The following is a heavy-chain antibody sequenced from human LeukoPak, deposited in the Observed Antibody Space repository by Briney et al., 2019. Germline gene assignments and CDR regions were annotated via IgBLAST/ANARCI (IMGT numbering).Heavy chain of an antibody. CDR1: GFTFIGYY. CDR2: INPQSGDA. D-gene: IGHD5-24*01. V-gene: IGHV1-2*02. CDR3: ARRDGQNSGGFVY. Sequence: ASVKVSCKASGFTFIGYYIHWVRQAPGQGLEWMGWINPQSGDASHGRKFQGRVTMTRDTSTSTAYMEVSRLRSDDTAVFYCARRDGQNSGGFVYWGQGTLVAVSS. J-gene: IGHJ4*02.